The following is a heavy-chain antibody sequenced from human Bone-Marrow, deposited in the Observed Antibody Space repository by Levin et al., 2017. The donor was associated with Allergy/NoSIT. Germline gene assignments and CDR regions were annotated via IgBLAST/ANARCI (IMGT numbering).Heavy chain of an antibody. J-gene: IGHJ2*01. CDR3: AIPHRGRQWYFDL. V-gene: IGHV4-61*01. CDR2: IYYTGST. Sequence: KSSETLSLTCTVSGGSVSSTSYYWSWIRQPPGKGLEWIGYIYYTGSTNYNPSLKSRVTISVDTSKNQFSLKLSSVTAADTAVYYCAIPHRGRQWYFDLWGRGTLVTVAS. D-gene: IGHD5-24*01. CDR1: GGSVSSTSYY.